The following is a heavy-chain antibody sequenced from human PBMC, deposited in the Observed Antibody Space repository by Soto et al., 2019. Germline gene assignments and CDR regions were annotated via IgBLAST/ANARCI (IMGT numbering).Heavy chain of an antibody. CDR2: ISPYNGNT. Sequence: QVQLVQSGAELKKPGASVKVSCKASGYTFTSYGISWVRQAPGQGLEWVGWISPYNGNTNYAQKLQGRVTMTTDTSTSTGDMELRSLRSDDTAVYYCAKGGLGYCSGGSCPINYFDYWGQGTLVTVSS. D-gene: IGHD2-15*01. J-gene: IGHJ4*02. V-gene: IGHV1-18*01. CDR1: GYTFTSYG. CDR3: AKGGLGYCSGGSCPINYFDY.